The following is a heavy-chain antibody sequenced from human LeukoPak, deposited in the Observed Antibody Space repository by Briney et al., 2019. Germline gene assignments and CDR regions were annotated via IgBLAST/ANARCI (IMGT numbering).Heavy chain of an antibody. D-gene: IGHD2-15*01. J-gene: IGHJ4*02. CDR3: ARGFCSGGHCYRTFFDY. CDR2: IKQDGSEK. Sequence: PGGSLRLSCAASGFTFTSYWMSWVRQAPGKGLEWVANIKQDGSEKYYVDSVRGRFTISRDNAKNSLYLQMNSLRAEDTAVYYCARGFCSGGHCYRTFFDYWGQGTLVTVSS. V-gene: IGHV3-7*05. CDR1: GFTFTSYW.